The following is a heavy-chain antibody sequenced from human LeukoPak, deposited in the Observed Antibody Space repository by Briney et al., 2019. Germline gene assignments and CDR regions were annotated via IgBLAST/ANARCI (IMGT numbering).Heavy chain of an antibody. V-gene: IGHV4-34*01. CDR2: INHSGST. CDR1: GGSFSGYY. Sequence: SETLSLTCAVYGGSFSGYYWSWIRQPPGKGLEWIGEINHSGSTNYNPSLKSRVTISVDTSKNQFSLKLSSVTAADTAVYYCARAPFSYYYYMDVRGKGTTVTVSS. CDR3: ARAPFSYYYYMDV. J-gene: IGHJ6*03.